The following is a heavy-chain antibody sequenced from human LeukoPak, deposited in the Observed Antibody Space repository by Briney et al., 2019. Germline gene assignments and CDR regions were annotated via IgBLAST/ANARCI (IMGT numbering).Heavy chain of an antibody. V-gene: IGHV4-59*01. CDR1: GGSISSCY. CDR3: ARTSPATPLLRYFDWSSSPMDV. CDR2: IYYSGST. D-gene: IGHD3-9*01. Sequence: PSETPSLTCTVSGGSISSCYWSWIRQPPGKGLEWIGYIYYSGSTNYNPSLKSRVTISVDTSKNQFSLKLSSVTAADTAVYYCARTSPATPLLRYFDWSSSPMDVWGQGTTVTVSS. J-gene: IGHJ6*02.